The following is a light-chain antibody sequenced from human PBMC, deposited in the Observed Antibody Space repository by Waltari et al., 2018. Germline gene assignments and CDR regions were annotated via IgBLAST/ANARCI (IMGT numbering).Light chain of an antibody. CDR1: ASNIGSNA. J-gene: IGLJ1*01. V-gene: IGLV1-44*01. Sequence: QSVLTQPPSASGTPGQRVTISCSGGASNIGSNAVNWYQHLPGAAPKLVILNTSQRPSWISDLFSGSTSGASAALAISGLQSDDGADYYCASWDGSLAAYVFGGGTKVTV. CDR2: NTS. CDR3: ASWDGSLAAYV.